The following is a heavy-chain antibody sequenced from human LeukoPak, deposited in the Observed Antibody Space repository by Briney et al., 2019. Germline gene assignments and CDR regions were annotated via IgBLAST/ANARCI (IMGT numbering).Heavy chain of an antibody. CDR1: GYTFTSYG. CDR2: ISAYDGNT. D-gene: IGHD5-18*01. V-gene: IGHV1-18*01. CDR3: AKDHESWIQIWSRSRGMDV. Sequence: ASVTVSCKASGYTFTSYGISWVRQAPGQGLEWMGWISAYDGNTNYAQKLQGRVTMTTDTSTGTAYMEVRSLRSDDTAVYYCAKDHESWIQIWSRSRGMDVWGQGTTVTVSS. J-gene: IGHJ6*02.